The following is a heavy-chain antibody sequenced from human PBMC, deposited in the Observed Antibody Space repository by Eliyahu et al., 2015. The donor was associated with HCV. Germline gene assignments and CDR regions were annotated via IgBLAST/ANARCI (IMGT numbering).Heavy chain of an antibody. Sequence: QVQLQESGPGLVXPSETLSLTCTVSGGSISSYYWSWIRQPPGKGLEWIGYIYXSGSTNYNPSLKSRVTISVDTSKNQFSLKLSSVTAADTAVYYCARVARYCSSTSCSNWFDPWGQGTLVTVSS. CDR1: GGSISSYY. CDR2: IYXSGST. J-gene: IGHJ5*02. CDR3: ARVARYCSSTSCSNWFDP. V-gene: IGHV4-59*01. D-gene: IGHD2-2*01.